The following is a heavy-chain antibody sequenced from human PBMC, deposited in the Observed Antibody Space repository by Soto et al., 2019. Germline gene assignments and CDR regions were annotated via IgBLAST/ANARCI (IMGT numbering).Heavy chain of an antibody. V-gene: IGHV2-70*01. D-gene: IGHD3-22*01. Sequence: SGPTLVNPAQTLTLTCTFSGFSLSTSGMCVSWIRQPPGKALEWLALIDWDDEKYYSTSLKTRLTISKDTSKNQVVLTMTNMDPVDTATYYCARTTLTYYYDSSGYHFDYWGQGTLVTVSS. CDR2: IDWDDEK. CDR1: GFSLSTSGMC. CDR3: ARTTLTYYYDSSGYHFDY. J-gene: IGHJ4*02.